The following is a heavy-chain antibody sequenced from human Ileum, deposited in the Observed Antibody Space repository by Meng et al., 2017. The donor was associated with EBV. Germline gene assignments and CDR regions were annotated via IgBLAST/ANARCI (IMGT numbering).Heavy chain of an antibody. Sequence: QITLKESGPTLVQPTQTPTLTCTFSGFYLTSRGVGVGWIRQPPGKALEWLALIYWNDDKRYSPSLKSRLTVTRDTSKNQVVLTLTNVDPVDTATYYCARRPGSPSSRFDYWGQGTLVTVSS. CDR2: IYWNDDK. V-gene: IGHV2-5*01. J-gene: IGHJ4*02. D-gene: IGHD6-6*01. CDR1: GFYLTSRGVG. CDR3: ARRPGSPSSRFDY.